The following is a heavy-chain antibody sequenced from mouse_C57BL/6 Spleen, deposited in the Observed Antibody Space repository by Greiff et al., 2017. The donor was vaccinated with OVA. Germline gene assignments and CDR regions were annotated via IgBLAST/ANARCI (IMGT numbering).Heavy chain of an antibody. D-gene: IGHD1-1*01. CDR2: IYPGDGDT. CDR3: ARYYGSSYWFAY. V-gene: IGHV1-80*01. Sequence: VQLQQPGAELVKPGASVKISCKASGYAFSSYWMNWVKQRPGKGLEWIGQIYPGDGDTNYNGKFRGKATLTADKSSSTAYMQLSSLTSEDSAVYFCARYYGSSYWFAYWGQGTLVTVSA. CDR1: GYAFSSYW. J-gene: IGHJ3*01.